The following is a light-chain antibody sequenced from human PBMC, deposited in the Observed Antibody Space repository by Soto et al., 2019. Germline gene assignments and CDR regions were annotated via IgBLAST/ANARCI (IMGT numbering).Light chain of an antibody. CDR3: QQYVTSPFT. CDR1: QSVSSR. Sequence: EIVMTQSPGTLSLSPGERATLSCRASQSVSSRLAWYQQKPGQAPRLLISGASDRATGIPDRFSGSGSGTDFTLTISRLEPEDFAVYYCQQYVTSPFTFGPGTKVDIK. V-gene: IGKV3-20*01. CDR2: GAS. J-gene: IGKJ3*01.